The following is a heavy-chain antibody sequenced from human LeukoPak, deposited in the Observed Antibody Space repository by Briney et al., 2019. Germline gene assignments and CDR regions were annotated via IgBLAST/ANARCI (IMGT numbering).Heavy chain of an antibody. J-gene: IGHJ4*02. CDR3: ARGEWSSSPFDY. CDR2: ISSSGSTI. Sequence: GGSLRLSCAASGFTFSSYEMNWVRQAPGKGLEWVSYISSSGSTIYYADSVKGRFTISRDNARNSLYLQMNSLRAEDTAVYYCARGEWSSSPFDYWGQGTLVTVSS. V-gene: IGHV3-48*03. D-gene: IGHD6-6*01. CDR1: GFTFSSYE.